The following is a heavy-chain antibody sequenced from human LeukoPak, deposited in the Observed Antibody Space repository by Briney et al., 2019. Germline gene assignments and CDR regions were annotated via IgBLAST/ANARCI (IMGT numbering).Heavy chain of an antibody. CDR3: ARSCAGDCYAYDS. Sequence: GRSLRLSCAGSGFIFNNYAMHWVRQAPGKGLEWVSGISWNSGSIGYADSVKGRFTISRDNAKNTLYLQMNSLRAEDTAVYYCARSCAGDCYAYDSWGQGTLVTVPS. J-gene: IGHJ4*02. V-gene: IGHV3-9*01. D-gene: IGHD2-21*02. CDR1: GFIFNNYA. CDR2: ISWNSGSI.